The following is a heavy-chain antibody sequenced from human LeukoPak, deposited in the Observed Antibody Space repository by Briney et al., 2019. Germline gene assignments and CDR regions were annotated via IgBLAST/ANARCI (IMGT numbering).Heavy chain of an antibody. V-gene: IGHV3-30*04. CDR1: GFTFRHYA. D-gene: IGHD3-16*01. Sequence: GGSLRLSCAASGFTFRHYAVHWVRQAPGRGLEWVAVLSFDGAHKYYAESVKGRFTISKDNSNNTLFLQMDSLRLEDTALYYCVRARAGGLDYWGQGTLVTLPS. CDR3: VRARAGGLDY. J-gene: IGHJ4*02. CDR2: LSFDGAHK.